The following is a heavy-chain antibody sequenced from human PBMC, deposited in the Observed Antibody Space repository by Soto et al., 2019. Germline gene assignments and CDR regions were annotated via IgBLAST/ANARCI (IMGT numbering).Heavy chain of an antibody. Sequence: PGGSLRLSCAASGFTFSSYGMHWVRQAPGKGLEWVAVISYDGSNKYYADSVKGRFTISRDNSKNTLYLQMNSLRAEDTAVYYCAKDLLTGYYYGGAFDIWGQGTMVTVSS. V-gene: IGHV3-30*18. D-gene: IGHD3-9*01. J-gene: IGHJ3*02. CDR3: AKDLLTGYYYGGAFDI. CDR1: GFTFSSYG. CDR2: ISYDGSNK.